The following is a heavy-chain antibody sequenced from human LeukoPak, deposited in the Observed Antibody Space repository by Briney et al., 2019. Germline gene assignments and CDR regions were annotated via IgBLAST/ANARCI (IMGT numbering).Heavy chain of an antibody. CDR1: GFTFSSYS. J-gene: IGHJ4*02. V-gene: IGHV3-21*01. CDR2: ISSSSSYI. Sequence: GGSLRLSCAASGFTFSSYSMNWVRQAPGKGLEWVSSISSSSSYIYYADSVKGRFTISRDNAKNSLYLQMNSLRAEDTAVYYCAGDGYGSGSYSVHWGQGTLVTVSS. D-gene: IGHD3-10*01. CDR3: AGDGYGSGSYSVH.